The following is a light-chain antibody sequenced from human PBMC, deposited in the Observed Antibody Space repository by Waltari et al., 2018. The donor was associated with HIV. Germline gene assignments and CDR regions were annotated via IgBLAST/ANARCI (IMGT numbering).Light chain of an antibody. V-gene: IGLV7-43*01. CDR1: TGAVTSDYY. CDR3: LLYFGAGRPWV. J-gene: IGLJ3*02. CDR2: NTH. Sequence: QTVVTQEHSLTVSPGGTVTLTCPSSTGAVTSDYYPNWFQQKPGQAPKSLMYNTHNKRPWTPARFSGSLLGAKAALTLSGAQPEDEAEYYCLLYFGAGRPWVFGGGTTLTVL.